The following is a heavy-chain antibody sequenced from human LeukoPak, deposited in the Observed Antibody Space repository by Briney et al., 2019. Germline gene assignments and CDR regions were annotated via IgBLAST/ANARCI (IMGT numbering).Heavy chain of an antibody. CDR1: GFTFSSYS. J-gene: IGHJ4*02. V-gene: IGHV3-21*01. CDR2: ISSSSSYI. CDR3: ARYDILTGYSYYFDY. Sequence: GGSLRLSCAASGFTFSSYSMNWVRQAPGKGLEWVSSISSSSSYIYYADSVKGRFTISRDNAKSSLYLQMNSLRAEDTAVYYCARYDILTGYSYYFDYWGQGTLVTVSS. D-gene: IGHD3-9*01.